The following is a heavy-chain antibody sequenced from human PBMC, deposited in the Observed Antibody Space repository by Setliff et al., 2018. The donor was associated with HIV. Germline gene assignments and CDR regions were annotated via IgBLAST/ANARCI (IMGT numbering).Heavy chain of an antibody. CDR1: GFSLSNARMG. V-gene: IGHV2-26*01. D-gene: IGHD6-19*01. Sequence: SGPTLVNPTQTLTLTCTFSGFSLSNARMGVSWIRQPPGKALEWLAHIFSNDKKSYSTSLKSRLTISKDTSKSQVVLTMTNMDPVDTATYYCARYSSGHSDYYYYYMDVWGKGTTVTVSS. CDR3: ARYSSGHSDYYYYYMDV. J-gene: IGHJ6*03. CDR2: IFSNDKK.